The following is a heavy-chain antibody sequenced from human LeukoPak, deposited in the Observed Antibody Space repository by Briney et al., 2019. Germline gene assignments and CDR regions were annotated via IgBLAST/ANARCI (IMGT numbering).Heavy chain of an antibody. V-gene: IGHV1-69*04. D-gene: IGHD2-15*01. J-gene: IGHJ4*02. CDR1: GGTFSSYA. CDR2: IIPILGIA. Sequence: SVKVSCKASGGTFSSYAISWVRQAPGQGLEWMGRIIPILGIANYAQKLQGRVTMTTDTSTSTAYMELRSLRSDDTAVYYCASDGGYCSGGSCYGGVYFDYWGQGTLVTVSS. CDR3: ASDGGYCSGGSCYGGVYFDY.